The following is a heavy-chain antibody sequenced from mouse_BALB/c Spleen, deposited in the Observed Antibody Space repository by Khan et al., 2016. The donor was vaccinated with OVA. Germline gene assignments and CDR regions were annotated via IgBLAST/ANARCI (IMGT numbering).Heavy chain of an antibody. V-gene: IGHV1-80*01. Sequence: VQLVESGAELVRPGSSVKISCKASGYAFSSYWMNWVKQRPGQGLEWIGQIYPGDGDTNYNGKFKGKATLTADKSSSTAYMQLSSLTSEYSAVYFCARNYGTLDYWGQGTTLTVSS. CDR1: GYAFSSYW. D-gene: IGHD1-1*01. CDR3: ARNYGTLDY. J-gene: IGHJ2*01. CDR2: IYPGDGDT.